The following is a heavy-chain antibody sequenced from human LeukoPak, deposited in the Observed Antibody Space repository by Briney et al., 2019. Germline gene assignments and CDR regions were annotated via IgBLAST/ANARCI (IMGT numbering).Heavy chain of an antibody. CDR3: AKGANYYYYMDV. CDR1: GFTFSNYA. J-gene: IGHJ6*03. V-gene: IGHV3-30*04. Sequence: PGGSLRLSCAASGFTFSNYAMHWVRQAPGKGLEWVAVISSDGSNKYYADSVKGRFTFSRDNSKNTLYLQMNSLRAEDTAVYYCAKGANYYYYMDVWGKGTTVTISS. CDR2: ISSDGSNK.